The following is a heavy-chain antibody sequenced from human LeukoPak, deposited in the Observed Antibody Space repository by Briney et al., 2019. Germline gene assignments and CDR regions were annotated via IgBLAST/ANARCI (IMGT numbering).Heavy chain of an antibody. CDR1: GGSISSGSYY. D-gene: IGHD6-13*01. J-gene: IGHJ6*03. CDR2: IYTSGST. Sequence: PSETLSLTCTVSGGSISSGSYYWSWIRQPAGKGLEWIGRIYTSGSTNYNPSLKSRVTISVDTSKNQFSLKLSSVTAADTAVYYCARKQHLEPSSYYYYYMDVWGKGTTVTVSS. V-gene: IGHV4-61*02. CDR3: ARKQHLEPSSYYYYYMDV.